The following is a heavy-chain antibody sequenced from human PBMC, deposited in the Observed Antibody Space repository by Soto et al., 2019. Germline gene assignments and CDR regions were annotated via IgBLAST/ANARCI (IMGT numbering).Heavy chain of an antibody. J-gene: IGHJ3*02. CDR3: ARDAPCCSGGSCYPDAFDI. D-gene: IGHD2-15*01. CDR2: INPNSGGT. Sequence: ASVKVSCKASGYTFTGYYMHWVRQAPGQGLEWMGWINPNSGGTNYAQKFQGWVTMTRDMSISTAYMELSRLRSDDTAVYYCARDAPCCSGGSCYPDAFDIWGQGTMVTVSS. CDR1: GYTFTGYY. V-gene: IGHV1-2*04.